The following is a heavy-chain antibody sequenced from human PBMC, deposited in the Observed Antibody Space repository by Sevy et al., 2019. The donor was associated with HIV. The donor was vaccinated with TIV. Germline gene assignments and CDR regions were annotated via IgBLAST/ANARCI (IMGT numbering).Heavy chain of an antibody. V-gene: IGHV3-21*01. CDR2: ISSSGSYI. CDR1: GFIFSNYG. J-gene: IGHJ6*02. Sequence: GGSLRLSCAASGFIFSNYGMNWVRQAPGKGLEWVSSISSSGSYIYYGDSMEGRFTISRDNAKNSLFLQMNSLRAEDTAVYYCAREDYSNYYFYAMDVWGQGTTVTVSS. CDR3: AREDYSNYYFYAMDV. D-gene: IGHD4-4*01.